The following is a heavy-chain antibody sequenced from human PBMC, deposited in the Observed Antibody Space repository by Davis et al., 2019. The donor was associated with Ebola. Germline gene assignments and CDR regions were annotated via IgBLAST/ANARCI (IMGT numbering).Heavy chain of an antibody. D-gene: IGHD3-3*01. CDR2: IYYSGST. V-gene: IGHV4-61*01. CDR3: ARQYYDFPVPPNWFDP. CDR1: GGSVSSGSYY. Sequence: MPGGSLRLSCTVSGGSVSSGSYYWSWIRQPPGKGLEWIGYIYYSGSTNYNPSLKSRVTISVDTSKNQFSLKLSSVTAADTAVYYFARQYYDFPVPPNWFDPWGQGTLVTVSS. J-gene: IGHJ5*02.